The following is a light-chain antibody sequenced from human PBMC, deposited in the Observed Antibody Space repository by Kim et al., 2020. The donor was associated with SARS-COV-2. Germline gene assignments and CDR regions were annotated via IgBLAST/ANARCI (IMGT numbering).Light chain of an antibody. CDR1: SLRSYY. CDR2: GKN. Sequence: VAWGQTGRITGQGDSLRSYYASWYQQKQGQAPVLVIYGKNNRPSGIPDRFSGSSSGKTASLTITGAQAEDEADYYCNSRDSSGPVVFGGGTQLTVL. CDR3: NSRDSSGPVV. J-gene: IGLJ2*01. V-gene: IGLV3-19*01.